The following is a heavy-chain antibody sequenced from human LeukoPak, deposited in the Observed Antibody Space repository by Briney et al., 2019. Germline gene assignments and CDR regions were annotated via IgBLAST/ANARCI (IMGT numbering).Heavy chain of an antibody. D-gene: IGHD6-6*01. Sequence: SVKVPCKASGGTFSNYAISWVRQAPGQGLEWMGGIIPSFGTANYVQKFQGRVTITADESTSTAYMELSSLRSEDTAVYYCARPRRGYSSSAEAFDIWGQGTMVTVSS. CDR1: GGTFSNYA. J-gene: IGHJ3*02. CDR2: IIPSFGTA. CDR3: ARPRRGYSSSAEAFDI. V-gene: IGHV1-69*13.